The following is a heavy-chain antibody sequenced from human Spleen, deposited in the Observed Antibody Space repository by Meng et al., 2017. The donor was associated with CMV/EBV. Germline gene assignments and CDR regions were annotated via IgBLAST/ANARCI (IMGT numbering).Heavy chain of an antibody. CDR2: IFYTGSS. J-gene: IGHJ6*02. CDR3: ARDVPRHFGYVYYGMDV. CDR1: GGSISSYY. V-gene: IGHV4-59*01. D-gene: IGHD5-12*01. Sequence: ESLKISCTVSGGSISSYYWTWLRQPPGKGLEWIGYIFYTGSSNYNPSLKSRVSLSVDSSKNQFSLKLNSVSAADTAVYYCARDVPRHFGYVYYGMDVWGQGTTVTVSS.